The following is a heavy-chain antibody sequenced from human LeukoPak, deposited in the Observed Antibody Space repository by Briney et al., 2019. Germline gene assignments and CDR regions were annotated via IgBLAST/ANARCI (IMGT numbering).Heavy chain of an antibody. CDR3: AGGVRSVRGPKAY. Sequence: SETLSLTCAVSGGSFSGYYWSWIRQPPGKGLEWIGEINHSGSTNYNPSLKSRVTITVDTSTNHFSLKLSSVTGADNAVYYCAGGVRSVRGPKAYWGQGTLVTVSS. CDR2: INHSGST. J-gene: IGHJ4*02. CDR1: GGSFSGYY. D-gene: IGHD3-10*01. V-gene: IGHV4-34*01.